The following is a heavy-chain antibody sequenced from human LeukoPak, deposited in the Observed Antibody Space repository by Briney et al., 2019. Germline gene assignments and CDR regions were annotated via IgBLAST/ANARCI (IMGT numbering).Heavy chain of an antibody. CDR2: IYPGDSDT. V-gene: IGHV5-51*01. J-gene: IGHJ2*01. CDR3: ARDNNGYSLFDV. CDR1: GYSFTNYW. Sequence: HGESLKISCKGSGYSFTNYWIGWVRQMPGKGLECMGIIYPGDSDTKYSPSFQGQVTISVDKSINTAYLQWSSLKASDTAMYYCARDNNGYSLFDVWGRGTLVTVSS. D-gene: IGHD3-22*01.